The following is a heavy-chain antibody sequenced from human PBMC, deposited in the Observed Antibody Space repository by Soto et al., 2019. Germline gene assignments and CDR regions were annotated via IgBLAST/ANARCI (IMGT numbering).Heavy chain of an antibody. D-gene: IGHD1-7*01. CDR3: ARDGTYYGMDV. V-gene: IGHV3-48*03. CDR1: GFTFSSYE. CDR2: ISSSGSTI. Sequence: PWGSLRLSCAASGFTFSSYEMNWVRQAPGKGLEWVSYISSSGSTIYYADSVKGRFTISRDNAKNSLYLQMNSLRAEDTAVYYCARDGTYYGMDVWGQGTTVTVSS. J-gene: IGHJ6*02.